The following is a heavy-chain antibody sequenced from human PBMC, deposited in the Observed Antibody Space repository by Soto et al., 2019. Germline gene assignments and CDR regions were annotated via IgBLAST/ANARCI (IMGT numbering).Heavy chain of an antibody. Sequence: GGSLRLSCAASGFTFSSYAMHWVRQAPGKGLEWVAVISYDGRNKYYADSVKGRFTISRDNSKNTLYLQMNSLRAEDTAVYYFARAISSSWYYYYYYYYGMDVWGQGTTVTVS. CDR3: ARAISSSWYYYYYYYYGMDV. J-gene: IGHJ6*02. V-gene: IGHV3-30*14. D-gene: IGHD6-13*01. CDR1: GFTFSSYA. CDR2: ISYDGRNK.